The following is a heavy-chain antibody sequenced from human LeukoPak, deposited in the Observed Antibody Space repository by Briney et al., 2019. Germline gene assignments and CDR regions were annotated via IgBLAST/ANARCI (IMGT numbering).Heavy chain of an antibody. Sequence: APVKVSCKASGYTFTGYYMHWVRQATGQGLEWMGWMNPNSGNTGYAQKFQGRVTMTRNTSISTAYMELSSLRSEDTAVYYCARGPAEWELRYYYYYYMDVWGKGTTVTVSS. CDR2: MNPNSGNT. V-gene: IGHV1-8*02. D-gene: IGHD1-26*01. CDR1: GYTFTGYY. CDR3: ARGPAEWELRYYYYYYMDV. J-gene: IGHJ6*03.